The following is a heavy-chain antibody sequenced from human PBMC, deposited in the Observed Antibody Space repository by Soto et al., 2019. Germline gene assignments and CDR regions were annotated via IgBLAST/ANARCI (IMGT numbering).Heavy chain of an antibody. CDR3: AREIHKRYFDWLFVPEGKRGFDP. CDR2: ISAYNGNT. J-gene: IGHJ5*02. Sequence: EASVKVSCKASGYTFTSYGISWVRQAPGQGLEWMGWISAYNGNTNYAQKLQGRVTMTTDTSTSTAYMELRSLRSDDTAVYYCAREIHKRYFDWLFVPEGKRGFDPWG. V-gene: IGHV1-18*01. D-gene: IGHD3-9*01. CDR1: GYTFTSYG.